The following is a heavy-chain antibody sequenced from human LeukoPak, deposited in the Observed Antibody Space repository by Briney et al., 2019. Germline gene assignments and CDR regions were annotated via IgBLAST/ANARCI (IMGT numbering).Heavy chain of an antibody. CDR3: ARVSREYYYDSSGSYFDY. J-gene: IGHJ4*02. CDR1: GFTFSSYS. D-gene: IGHD3-22*01. V-gene: IGHV3-21*01. Sequence: GGSLRLSCAASGFTFSSYSMNWVRQAPGKGVEGVSSISSSSSYIYYADSVKRRFTISRDNAKNSLYLQMNSLRAEDTAVYYCARVSREYYYDSSGSYFDYWGQGTLVTVSS. CDR2: ISSSSSYI.